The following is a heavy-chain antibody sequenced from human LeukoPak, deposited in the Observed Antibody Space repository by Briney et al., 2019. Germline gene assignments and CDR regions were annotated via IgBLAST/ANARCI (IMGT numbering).Heavy chain of an antibody. Sequence: GESLRFSCAASGFTFSSYGMHWVRQAPGKGLEWVAVISYDGSNKYYADSVKGRFTISRDNSKNTLYLQMNSLRAEDTAVYYCAKCMRFGELYLDYWGQGTLVTVSS. CDR1: GFTFSSYG. J-gene: IGHJ4*02. CDR2: ISYDGSNK. D-gene: IGHD3-10*01. V-gene: IGHV3-30*18. CDR3: AKCMRFGELYLDY.